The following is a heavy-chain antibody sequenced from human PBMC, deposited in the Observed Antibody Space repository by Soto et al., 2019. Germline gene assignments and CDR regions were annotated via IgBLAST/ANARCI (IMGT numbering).Heavy chain of an antibody. CDR3: AKDEGGGWYPIDY. Sequence: QVQLVESGGGVVQPGRSLRLSCAASGFTFSSYGMHWVRQAPGKGLEWVAVISYDGSNKYYADSVKGRFTISRDNSKNTLYLQMNSLRAEDTAAYYCAKDEGGGWYPIDYWGQGTLVTVSS. D-gene: IGHD6-19*01. CDR2: ISYDGSNK. CDR1: GFTFSSYG. J-gene: IGHJ4*02. V-gene: IGHV3-30*18.